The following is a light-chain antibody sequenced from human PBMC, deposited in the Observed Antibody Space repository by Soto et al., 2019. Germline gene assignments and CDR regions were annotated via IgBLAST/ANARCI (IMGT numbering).Light chain of an antibody. J-gene: IGKJ1*01. CDR2: GAS. V-gene: IGKV1-39*01. Sequence: DVQMTQSPSSLSASVGDRVTITCRASQSISSCLNWYQQKPGKAPKLLIYGASNLQSGVPSRFSDSESGTDFILSISSLQPEDFASYICQQIYVAPVTFGQGTKVEVK. CDR3: QQIYVAPVT. CDR1: QSISSC.